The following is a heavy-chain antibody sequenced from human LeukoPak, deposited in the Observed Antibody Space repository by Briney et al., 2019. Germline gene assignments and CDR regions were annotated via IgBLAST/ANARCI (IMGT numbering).Heavy chain of an antibody. D-gene: IGHD3-10*01. CDR1: GFTFSKYA. CDR3: AKVPYSDYGSGRPPFMDV. Sequence: GGALRLSCVASGFTFSKYAMSWVRQAPGKGLEGVSTIDYRGGSTYYADSVKGRFTISRDNSKNTLYMQMNSLRAEDTAIYYCAKVPYSDYGSGRPPFMDVWGQGTTVAVSP. CDR2: IDYRGGST. J-gene: IGHJ6*01. V-gene: IGHV3-23*01.